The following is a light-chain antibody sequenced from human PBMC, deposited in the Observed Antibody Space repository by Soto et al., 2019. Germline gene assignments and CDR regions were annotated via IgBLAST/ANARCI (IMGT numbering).Light chain of an antibody. CDR1: QSVLYSSNNKNY. CDR2: WAA. Sequence: IVMPQSQDSLAVSLGGRATINCNSCQSVLYSSNNKNYLAWYQQKPGQPPELLIYWAATRESGVPDRVSGSGSGTDFALTISSLQAEDVAVYDCQQYYSTPWTFGQGTKVDIK. CDR3: QQYYSTPWT. J-gene: IGKJ1*01. V-gene: IGKV4-1*01.